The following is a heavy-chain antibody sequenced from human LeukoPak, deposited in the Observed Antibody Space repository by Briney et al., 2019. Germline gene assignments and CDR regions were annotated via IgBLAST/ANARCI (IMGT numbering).Heavy chain of an antibody. CDR1: GSISSYY. CDR2: SYFTGNP. Sequence: SEALSLTCIVSGSISSYYWTWIRQPPGKGLEWIGHSYFTGNPNYNPSLKSRVTISVDRPKNQFSLKLTSVTAADTAVYYCAGLRSTVAWASFDYWGQGILVTVSS. D-gene: IGHD4-23*01. J-gene: IGHJ4*02. CDR3: AGLRSTVAWASFDY. V-gene: IGHV4-59*08.